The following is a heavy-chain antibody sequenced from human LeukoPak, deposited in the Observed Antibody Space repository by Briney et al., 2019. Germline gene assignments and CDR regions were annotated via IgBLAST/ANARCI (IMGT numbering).Heavy chain of an antibody. CDR1: GYTFTSYY. CDR2: INPSGSST. V-gene: IGHV1-46*01. J-gene: IGHJ5*02. D-gene: IGHD2-15*01. CDR3: ARDKFQVEVAATRGFDP. Sequence: ASVTVSCTASGYTFTSYYMHWVRQAPGQGLEWMGIINPSGSSTSYAQKIQGRVTMTRDTSTSTVYMELSSVRSEDTAVYYCARDKFQVEVAATRGFDPWGQGTLVTVCS.